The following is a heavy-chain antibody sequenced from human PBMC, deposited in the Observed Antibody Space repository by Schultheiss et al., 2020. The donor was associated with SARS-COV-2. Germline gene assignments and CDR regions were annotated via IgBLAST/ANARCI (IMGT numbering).Heavy chain of an antibody. D-gene: IGHD6-6*01. CDR2: ISGSGGST. Sequence: GGSLRLSCAASGISFNYAWMNWVRQAPGKGLEWVSAISGSGGSTYYADSVKGRFTISRDNSKNTLYLQMNSLRAEDTAVYYCARDGSSSGNYYYYYGMDVWGQGTTVTVSS. J-gene: IGHJ6*02. CDR1: GISFNYAW. CDR3: ARDGSSSGNYYYYYGMDV. V-gene: IGHV3-23*01.